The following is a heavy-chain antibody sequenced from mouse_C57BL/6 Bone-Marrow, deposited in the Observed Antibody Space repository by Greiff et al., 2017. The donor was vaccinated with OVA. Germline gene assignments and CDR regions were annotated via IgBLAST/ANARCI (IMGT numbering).Heavy chain of an antibody. D-gene: IGHD2-4*01. CDR2: IRGGGST. Sequence: QVQLKQSGPGLVAPSQSLSITCSVSGFSLTSYGVDWVRQPPGKGLEWLGVIRGGGSTNYNSALMSRLSISQDNSKSPVFLQMNSLQTDDTAMYYCAKQGDYDVGDYAMGYWGQGTSVTVSS. V-gene: IGHV2-9*01. CDR1: GFSLTSYG. J-gene: IGHJ4*01. CDR3: AKQGDYDVGDYAMGY.